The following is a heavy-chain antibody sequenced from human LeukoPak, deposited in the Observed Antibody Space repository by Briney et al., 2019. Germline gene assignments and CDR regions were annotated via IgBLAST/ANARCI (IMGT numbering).Heavy chain of an antibody. D-gene: IGHD3-22*01. CDR1: GGSILDSTYY. CDR3: ARQSSGYYYGWFDP. V-gene: IGHV4-39*01. CDR2: IFYTGNT. J-gene: IGHJ5*02. Sequence: PSETLSLTCTVSGGSILDSTYYWAWIRQPPGEGLEWIATIFYTGNTHYNPSLKSRVTMSVDTVKNQFSLNLNSVTAADTAVYYCARQSSGYYYGWFDPWGQGTLVTVSP.